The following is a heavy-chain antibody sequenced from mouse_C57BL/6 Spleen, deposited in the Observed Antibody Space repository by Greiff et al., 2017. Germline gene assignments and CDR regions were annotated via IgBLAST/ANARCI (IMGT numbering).Heavy chain of an antibody. Sequence: QVQLQQPGAELVMPGASVKLSCKASGYTFTSYWMHWVKQRPGQGLEWIGEIDPSDNYTNYNQKFKGKSTLTVDKSSSTAYMQLSSLTSEDSAVYYCARGGYYGSSYYFDYWGQGTTLTVSS. CDR3: ARGGYYGSSYYFDY. J-gene: IGHJ2*01. CDR2: IDPSDNYT. D-gene: IGHD1-1*01. CDR1: GYTFTSYW. V-gene: IGHV1-69*01.